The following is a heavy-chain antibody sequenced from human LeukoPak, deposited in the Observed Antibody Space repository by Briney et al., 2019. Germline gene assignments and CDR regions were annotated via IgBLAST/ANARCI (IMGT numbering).Heavy chain of an antibody. D-gene: IGHD6-6*01. CDR1: GFTFSSYE. J-gene: IGHJ4*02. V-gene: IGHV3-48*03. Sequence: GGSLRLSCAASGFTFSSYEMNWVRQAPGKGLEWVSYISSGSSSIFYANSVKGRFTISRDNAKNSLYLQMNSLRVEDTAVYYCARGGIAARFAYWGQGTLVTVSS. CDR2: ISSGSSSI. CDR3: ARGGIAARFAY.